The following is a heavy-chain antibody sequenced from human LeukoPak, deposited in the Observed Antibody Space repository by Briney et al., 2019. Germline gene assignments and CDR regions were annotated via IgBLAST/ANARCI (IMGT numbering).Heavy chain of an antibody. J-gene: IGHJ5*02. V-gene: IGHV4-61*05. Sequence: SETLSLTCTVSGGSISSSSYYWSWIRQPPGKGLEWIGYIYYSGSTNYNPSLKSRVTISVDTSKNQFSLKLSSVTAADTAVYYCARHVFDVVVVAATWYNWFDPWGQGTLVTVSS. CDR2: IYYSGST. D-gene: IGHD2-15*01. CDR3: ARHVFDVVVVAATWYNWFDP. CDR1: GGSISSSSYY.